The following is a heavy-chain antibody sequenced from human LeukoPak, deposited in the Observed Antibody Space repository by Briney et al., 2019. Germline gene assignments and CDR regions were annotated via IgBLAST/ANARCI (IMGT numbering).Heavy chain of an antibody. D-gene: IGHD3-22*01. CDR1: GGSFSGYY. J-gene: IGHJ3*02. Sequence: SETLSLTCAVYGGSFSGYYWSWIRQPPGKGLEWIGEINHSGSTNYSPSLKSRVTISVDTSKNQFSLKLSSVTAADTAVYYCARRYYYDSSADDAFDIWGQGTMVTVSS. V-gene: IGHV4-34*01. CDR3: ARRYYYDSSADDAFDI. CDR2: INHSGST.